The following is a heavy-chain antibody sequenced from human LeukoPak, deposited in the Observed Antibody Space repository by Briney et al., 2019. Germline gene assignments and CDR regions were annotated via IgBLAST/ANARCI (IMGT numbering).Heavy chain of an antibody. D-gene: IGHD2-2*01. CDR3: AKDRHAPGRYCSSTTCFPFDP. J-gene: IGHJ5*02. V-gene: IGHV3-23*01. Sequence: GGSLRLSCAASEFSVGSNYMTWVRQAPGKGLEWVSAISGSGASTYYADSVKGRFTISRDNSKSTLYLQMNSLRAEDTAVYYCAKDRHAPGRYCSSTTCFPFDPWGQGTLVTVSS. CDR2: ISGSGAST. CDR1: EFSVGSNY.